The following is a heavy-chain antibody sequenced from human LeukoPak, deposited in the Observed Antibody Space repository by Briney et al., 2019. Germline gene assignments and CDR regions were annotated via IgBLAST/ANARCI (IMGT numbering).Heavy chain of an antibody. Sequence: GGSLRLSCAASGFSISTYWIHWVPQAPGKGLEWVSYISSSGSTIYYADSVKGRFTISRDNAKNSLYLQMNSLRAEDTAVYYCAELGITMIGGVWGKGTTVTISS. J-gene: IGHJ6*04. V-gene: IGHV3-48*03. CDR1: GFSISTYW. CDR3: AELGITMIGGV. CDR2: ISSSGSTI. D-gene: IGHD3-10*02.